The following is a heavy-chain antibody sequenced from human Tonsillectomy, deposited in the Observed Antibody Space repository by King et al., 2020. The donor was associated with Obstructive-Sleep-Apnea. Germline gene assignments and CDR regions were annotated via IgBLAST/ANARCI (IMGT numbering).Heavy chain of an antibody. CDR3: AKERSWNEDFDY. V-gene: IGHV3-23*04. J-gene: IGHJ4*02. D-gene: IGHD1-1*01. CDR1: GVTFSSYA. Sequence: VQLVESGGGLVQPGGSLRLSCAASGVMRLSCAASGVTFSSYAMSWVRQAPGKGLEWVSRISGSGATTYYADSVKGRFTISRDNSKNTLYLQMTSLRAEDTAVYYCAKERSWNEDFDYWGQGTLVTVSS. CDR2: ISGSGATT.